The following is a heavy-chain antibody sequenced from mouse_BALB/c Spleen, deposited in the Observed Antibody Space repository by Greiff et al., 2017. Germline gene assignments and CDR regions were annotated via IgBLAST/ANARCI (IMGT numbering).Heavy chain of an antibody. Sequence: EVKLMESGGGLVQPGGSLKLSCAASGFTFSSYTMSWVRQTPEKRLEWVAYISNGGGSTYYPDTVKGRFTISRDNAKNTLYLQMSSLKSEDTAMYYCARHGGLRLYFDYWGQGTTLTVSS. CDR1: GFTFSSYT. CDR3: ARHGGLRLYFDY. J-gene: IGHJ2*01. V-gene: IGHV5-12-2*01. CDR2: ISNGGGST. D-gene: IGHD2-2*01.